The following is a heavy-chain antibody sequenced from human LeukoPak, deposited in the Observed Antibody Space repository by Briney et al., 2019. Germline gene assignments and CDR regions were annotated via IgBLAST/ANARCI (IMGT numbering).Heavy chain of an antibody. CDR1: VGTFSSYA. Sequence: TVSVSRTASVGTFSSYAISGVRQAPAEGLEWMGGLTPLFGAANSAQKFQGRVTITADKSTSTAYMELSSLRSEDTDVYYCARSTNYDILTGYYYYGMDVWGKGTTVTVSS. V-gene: IGHV1-69*06. J-gene: IGHJ6*04. D-gene: IGHD3-9*01. CDR2: LTPLFGAA. CDR3: ARSTNYDILTGYYYYGMDV.